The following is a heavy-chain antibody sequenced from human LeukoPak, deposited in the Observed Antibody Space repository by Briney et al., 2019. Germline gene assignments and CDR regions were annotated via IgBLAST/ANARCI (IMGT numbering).Heavy chain of an antibody. V-gene: IGHV4-30-4*01. J-gene: IGHJ5*02. CDR1: GGSISGGDYY. CDR3: ARAFLSGSYSRSWFDP. D-gene: IGHD1-26*01. CDR2: IYYSGST. Sequence: SQTLSLTCTVSGGSISGGDYYWSWIRQPPGKGLEWIGYIYYSGSTYYNPSLKSRVTISVDTSKNQFSLKLSSVTAADTAVYYCARAFLSGSYSRSWFDPWGQGTLVTVSS.